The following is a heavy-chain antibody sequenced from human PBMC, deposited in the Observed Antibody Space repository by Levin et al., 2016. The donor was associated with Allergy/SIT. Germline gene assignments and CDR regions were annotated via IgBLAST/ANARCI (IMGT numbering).Heavy chain of an antibody. CDR3: AKDRSRNNGYYYDY. J-gene: IGHJ4*02. CDR2: ISGSGGST. Sequence: GESLKISCAASGFTFSSYAVSWVRQAPGQGLEWVSAISGSGGSTYYADSVKGRFTISRDNSKNTLYLQMNSLRAEDTAVYYCAKDRSRNNGYYYDYWGQGTLVTVSS. V-gene: IGHV3-23*01. D-gene: IGHD3-22*01. CDR1: GFTFSSYA.